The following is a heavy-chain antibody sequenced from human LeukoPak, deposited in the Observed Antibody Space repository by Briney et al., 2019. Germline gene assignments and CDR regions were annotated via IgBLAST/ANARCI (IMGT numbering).Heavy chain of an antibody. CDR1: GGSFSGYY. CDR2: INHSGST. Sequence: SETLSLTCAVYGGSFSGYYWSWIRQPPGKGLEWIGEINHSGSTNYNPSLKSRVTISVDTSKNQFSLKLSSATAADTAVYYCARGSQDPSSWFHLYYYYYYMDVWGKGTTVTVSS. V-gene: IGHV4-34*01. CDR3: ARGSQDPSSWFHLYYYYYYMDV. D-gene: IGHD6-13*01. J-gene: IGHJ6*03.